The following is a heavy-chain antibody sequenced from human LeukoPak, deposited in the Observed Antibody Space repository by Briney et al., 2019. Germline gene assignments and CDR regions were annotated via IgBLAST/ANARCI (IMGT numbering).Heavy chain of an antibody. CDR1: GYTFTSYG. CDR2: ISAYNGNT. CDR3: ARAGSGSYYNLYYYYYMDV. Sequence: ASVKVSCKASGYTFTSYGISWVRQAPGQGLEWMGWISAYNGNTNYAQKLQGRVTMTTDTSTSTAYMELSRLRSDDTAVYYCARAGSGSYYNLYYYYYMDVWGKGTTVTISS. J-gene: IGHJ6*03. V-gene: IGHV1-18*01. D-gene: IGHD3-10*01.